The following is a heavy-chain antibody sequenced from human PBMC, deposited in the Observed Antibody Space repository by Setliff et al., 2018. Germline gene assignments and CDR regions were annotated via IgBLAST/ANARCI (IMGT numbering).Heavy chain of an antibody. J-gene: IGHJ5*02. V-gene: IGHV1-69*13. CDR1: GGTFNNLP. Sequence: SVKVSCKASGGTFNNLPITWVRQAPGQGLEWMGGILPKFGTTDYAQKFQGRVTITADESTSTAYMQLSSLTSEDTAQYYCARQGDVGSWGQGTLVTVSS. D-gene: IGHD3-10*02. CDR2: ILPKFGTT. CDR3: ARQGDVGS.